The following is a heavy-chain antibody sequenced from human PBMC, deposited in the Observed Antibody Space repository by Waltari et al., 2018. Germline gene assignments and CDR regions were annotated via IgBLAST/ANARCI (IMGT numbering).Heavy chain of an antibody. D-gene: IGHD4-17*01. J-gene: IGHJ6*03. V-gene: IGHV4-38-2*02. CDR2: IYHSGST. CDR3: AREREGTVTSVTGYMDV. CDR1: GYSISSGYY. Sequence: QVQLQESGPGLVKPSETLSLTCAVSGYSISSGYYWGWIRQPPGKGLEWIGSIYHSGSTNYNPSLKSRVTISVDTSKNQFSLKLSSVTAADTAVYYCAREREGTVTSVTGYMDVWGKGTTVTVSS.